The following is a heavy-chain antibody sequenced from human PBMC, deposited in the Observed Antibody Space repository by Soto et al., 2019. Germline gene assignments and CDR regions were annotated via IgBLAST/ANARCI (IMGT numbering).Heavy chain of an antibody. D-gene: IGHD2-15*01. J-gene: IGHJ6*02. Sequence: SETLSLTCTVSGGSISSGGYYWSWIRQHPGKGLEWIGYIYYSGSTYYNPSLKSRVTISVDTFKNQFSLKLSSVTAADTAVYYCARAYCSGGSCYYGMDVWGQGTTVTVSS. V-gene: IGHV4-31*03. CDR3: ARAYCSGGSCYYGMDV. CDR1: GGSISSGGYY. CDR2: IYYSGST.